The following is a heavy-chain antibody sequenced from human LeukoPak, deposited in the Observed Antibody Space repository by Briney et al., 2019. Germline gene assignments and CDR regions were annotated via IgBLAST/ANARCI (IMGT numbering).Heavy chain of an antibody. V-gene: IGHV4-39*01. Sequence: SETLSLTCTVSGGSISSSYYWVWIRQPPGKGLEWIGRIYYRGTTYYTPSLKSRLTISVDTSKNQFSLKLSSVTATGTALYYCARMTLAHYFDYWGQGTLVSVSS. J-gene: IGHJ4*02. CDR1: GGSISSSYY. CDR2: IYYRGTT. CDR3: ARMTLAHYFDY.